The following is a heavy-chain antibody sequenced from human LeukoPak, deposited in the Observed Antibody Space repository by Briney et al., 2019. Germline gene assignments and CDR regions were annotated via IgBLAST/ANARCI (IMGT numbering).Heavy chain of an antibody. J-gene: IGHJ4*02. Sequence: PGGSLRLSCAASGLTFRSYSMNWVRQAPGKGLEWVGRIKPKTDGETTEYAAPVKDRFSISRDDSKSMMYLQMNSLKTKDTAVYYCITPLPYSAQGGQGTLVTVSS. CDR1: GLTFRSYS. V-gene: IGHV3-15*07. CDR3: ITPLPYSAQ. CDR2: IKPKTDGETT. D-gene: IGHD2-21*01.